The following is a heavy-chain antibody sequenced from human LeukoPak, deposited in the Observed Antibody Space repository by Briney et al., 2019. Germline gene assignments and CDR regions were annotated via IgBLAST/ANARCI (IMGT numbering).Heavy chain of an antibody. CDR1: GFTFSSYS. CDR3: ARVESMVRGVSFDY. Sequence: GGSLRLSCAASGFTFSSYSMNWVRQAPGKGLEWVSYISSSSSTIYYADSVKGRFTISRDNAKNSLYLQMNSLRAEDTAVYYCARVESMVRGVSFDYWGQGTLVTVSS. D-gene: IGHD3-10*01. J-gene: IGHJ4*02. V-gene: IGHV3-48*01. CDR2: ISSSSSTI.